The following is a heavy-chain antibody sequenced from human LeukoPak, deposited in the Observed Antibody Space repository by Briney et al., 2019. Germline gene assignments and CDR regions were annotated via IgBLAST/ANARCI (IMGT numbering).Heavy chain of an antibody. CDR3: GGGGGGTYCSSTSCPGGLDY. CDR2: ISYDGSNK. J-gene: IGHJ4*02. D-gene: IGHD2-2*01. V-gene: IGHV3-30*04. CDR1: GFTFSSYA. Sequence: GRSLRLSCAASGFTFSSYAMHWVRQAPGKGLEWVAVISYDGSNKYYADSVKGRFTISRDNSKNTLYLQLNSLRAEDTAVYYCGGGGGGTYCSSTSCPGGLDYWGQGTLVTVSS.